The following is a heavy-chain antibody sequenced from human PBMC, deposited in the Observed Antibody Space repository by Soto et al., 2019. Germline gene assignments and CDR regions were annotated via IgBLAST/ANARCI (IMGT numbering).Heavy chain of an antibody. V-gene: IGHV3-30*18. D-gene: IGHD2-8*01. CDR2: ISYDGSNK. Sequence: PWCSMTLPCSAAGYTGRNYSMRWVRQAPGKGLEWVAVISYDGSNKYYADSVKGRFTISRDNSKNTLYLQMNSLRAEDTAVYYWAKDNAWAVYAILDYWGQGTLVTVSS. CDR3: AKDNAWAVYAILDY. CDR1: GYTGRNYS. J-gene: IGHJ4*02.